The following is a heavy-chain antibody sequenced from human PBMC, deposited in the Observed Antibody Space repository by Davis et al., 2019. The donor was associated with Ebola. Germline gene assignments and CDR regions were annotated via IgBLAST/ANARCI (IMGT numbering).Heavy chain of an antibody. D-gene: IGHD4-17*01. CDR2: IYYSGST. V-gene: IGHV4-59*08. CDR1: GFTFSDYY. Sequence: GSLRLSCAASGFTFSDYYMSWIRQPPGKGLEWIGYIYYSGSTNYNPSLKSRTTISVDTSKNQFSLQLTSVTAADTAIYYCARRPTVNWFDPWGQGTLVTVSS. J-gene: IGHJ5*02. CDR3: ARRPTVNWFDP.